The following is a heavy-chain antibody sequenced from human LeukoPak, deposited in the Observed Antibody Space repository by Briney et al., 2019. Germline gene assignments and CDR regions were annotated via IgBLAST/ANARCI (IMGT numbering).Heavy chain of an antibody. CDR3: ATEKDLLLDS. CDR1: GYSLGPLS. Sequence: ASVKLCCKPSGYSLGPLSTHWVPQAPGQRLKCLGGFVPGDDETIYAQKFQGRVTMTEDTSTDTASLELSSLRTEDTAVYFCATEKDLLLDSWGQGTPVTVSS. CDR2: FVPGDDET. D-gene: IGHD1-26*01. J-gene: IGHJ5*01. V-gene: IGHV1-24*01.